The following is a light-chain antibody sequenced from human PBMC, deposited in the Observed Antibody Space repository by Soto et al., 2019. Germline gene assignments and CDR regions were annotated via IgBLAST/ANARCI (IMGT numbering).Light chain of an antibody. CDR2: GVN. CDR1: VSDIGGHNF. CDR3: NSYTSSSTQV. V-gene: IGLV2-14*01. J-gene: IGLJ1*01. Sequence: QSALTQPASVSGSPGQSITISCTGSVSDIGGHNFVSWYQQHPGKAPKVLIYGVNNRPSGVSNRFSGSKSGNTASLTISGLQADDEADYYCNSYTSSSTQVFGTGTKLTVL.